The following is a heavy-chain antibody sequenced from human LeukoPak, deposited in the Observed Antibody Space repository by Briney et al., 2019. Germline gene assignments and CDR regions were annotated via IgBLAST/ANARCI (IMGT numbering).Heavy chain of an antibody. CDR2: IHTDQTIQ. CDR1: GFTFSSYA. D-gene: IGHD3-10*01. V-gene: IGHV3-30-3*01. Sequence: GGSLRLSCAASGFTFSSYAMHWVRQAPGKGLEWVAYIHTDQTIQYYADSVKGRFTISRDNSKNTLYLQMKTLRSEDTAVYYCGYYNSGSYSTPDSWGQGTQVTVSS. CDR3: GYYNSGSYSTPDS. J-gene: IGHJ5*01.